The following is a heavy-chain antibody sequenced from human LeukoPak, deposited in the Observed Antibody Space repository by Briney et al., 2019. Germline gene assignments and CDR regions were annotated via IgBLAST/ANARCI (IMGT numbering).Heavy chain of an antibody. J-gene: IGHJ4*02. V-gene: IGHV3-33*06. CDR1: GFTFSSYG. D-gene: IGHD4-17*01. CDR3: AKIVGGDYPFDY. Sequence: GGSLRLSCAASGFTFSSYGMHWVRQAPGKGLEWVAVIWYDGSNKYYADSVKGRFTISRDNSKNTLYLQMNSLRAEDTAVYYCAKIVGGDYPFDYWGQGTLVTVSS. CDR2: IWYDGSNK.